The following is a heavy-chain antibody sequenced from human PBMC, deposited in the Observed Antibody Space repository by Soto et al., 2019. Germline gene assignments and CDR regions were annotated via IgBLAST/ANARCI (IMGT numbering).Heavy chain of an antibody. V-gene: IGHV3-33*01. CDR2: IWYDGSNK. J-gene: IGHJ6*02. D-gene: IGHD6-6*01. Sequence: GGSLRLSCAASGFTFSSYGMHWVRQAPGKGLEWVAVIWYDGSNKYYADSVKGRFTISRDNSKNTLYLQMNSLRAEDTAVYYCARDLEYSSSFSSYYYYGMDVWGQGTTVTVSS. CDR1: GFTFSSYG. CDR3: ARDLEYSSSFSSYYYYGMDV.